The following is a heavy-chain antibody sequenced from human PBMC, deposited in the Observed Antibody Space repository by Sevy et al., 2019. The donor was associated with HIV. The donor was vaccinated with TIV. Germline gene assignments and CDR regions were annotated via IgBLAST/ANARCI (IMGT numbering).Heavy chain of an antibody. D-gene: IGHD3-9*01. V-gene: IGHV3-30*18. Sequence: GGSLRLSCVVSGIIFTSSGMHWVRQAPGKGLEWVAVISYHGRDKFYADPVKGRFTISRENSKNILYLQMNGLRIEDTAVYYCAKDFTGYNGMDVWGQGTMVTVSS. J-gene: IGHJ6*02. CDR2: ISYHGRDK. CDR1: GIIFTSSG. CDR3: AKDFTGYNGMDV.